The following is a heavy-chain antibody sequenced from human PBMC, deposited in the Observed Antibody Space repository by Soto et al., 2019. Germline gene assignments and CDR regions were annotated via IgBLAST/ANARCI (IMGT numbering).Heavy chain of an antibody. V-gene: IGHV1-18*01. CDR2: ISAYNGNT. CDR3: ARDRGVAPPVAGNTHYYYYMDV. J-gene: IGHJ6*03. Sequence: QDQLVQSGVEVKKPGASVKVSCKASGYSFTNYGITWVRQAPGQGFEWMGWISAYNGNTNYAQKFQGRVTMTTDASTSTASLDLGGLRADATAVYYCARDRGVAPPVAGNTHYYYYMDVWGKGTTVTVSS. D-gene: IGHD6-19*01. CDR1: GYSFTNYG.